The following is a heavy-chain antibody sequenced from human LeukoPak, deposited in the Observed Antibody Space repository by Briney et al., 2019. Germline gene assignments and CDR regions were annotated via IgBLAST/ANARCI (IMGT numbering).Heavy chain of an antibody. Sequence: ASVKVSCKASGYTFTSYSMNWVRQATGQGLDWMGWMNPNSGDAGSVQKFQGRVSMTRNTSITTAYLELSSLKSEDTAMYYCVSLVRGIPYWGQGTLVTVAS. V-gene: IGHV1-8*01. J-gene: IGHJ4*02. CDR2: MNPNSGDA. CDR3: VSLVRGIPY. CDR1: GYTFTSYS. D-gene: IGHD3-10*01.